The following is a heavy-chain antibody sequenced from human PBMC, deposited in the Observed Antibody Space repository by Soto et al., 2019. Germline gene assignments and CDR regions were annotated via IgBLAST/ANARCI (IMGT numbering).Heavy chain of an antibody. J-gene: IGHJ4*02. CDR1: GYTFTSYG. CDR3: ARDCSTDRCTVDV. CDR2: ISPYNGDR. Sequence: ASVKVSCKAFGYTFTSYGISWVRQAPGQGLEWMGWISPYNGDRNYAQKLQGRVTMTTDTSTSTAYMELRSLRSDDTAVYYCARDCSTDRCTVDVWGQGTLVTVSS. V-gene: IGHV1-18*01. D-gene: IGHD2-2*01.